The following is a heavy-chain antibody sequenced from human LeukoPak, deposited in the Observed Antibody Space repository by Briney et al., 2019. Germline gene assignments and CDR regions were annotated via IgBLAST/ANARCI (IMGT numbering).Heavy chain of an antibody. CDR2: ISSSSSYI. V-gene: IGHV3-21*01. J-gene: IGHJ4*02. Sequence: GGSLRLSCAASGFTFSSYSMNWVRQAPGKGLEWVSSISSSSSYIYYADSVKGRFTISRDNSKNTLYLQMNSLRVEDTAVYYCARDFGSGSYPLLWGQGTLVTVSS. CDR3: ARDFGSGSYPLL. D-gene: IGHD3-10*01. CDR1: GFTFSSYS.